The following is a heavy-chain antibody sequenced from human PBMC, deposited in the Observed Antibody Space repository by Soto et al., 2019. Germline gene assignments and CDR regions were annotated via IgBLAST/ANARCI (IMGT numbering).Heavy chain of an antibody. D-gene: IGHD3-10*01. Sequence: SETLSLTCTVSGGSISSGGYYWSWIRQHPGKGLEWIGYIYYSGSTYYNPSLKSRVTISVDTSKNQFSLKLSPVTAADTAVYYCARDRGRVVRGVGGMDVWGQGTTVT. CDR1: GGSISSGGYY. V-gene: IGHV4-31*03. J-gene: IGHJ6*02. CDR3: ARDRGRVVRGVGGMDV. CDR2: IYYSGST.